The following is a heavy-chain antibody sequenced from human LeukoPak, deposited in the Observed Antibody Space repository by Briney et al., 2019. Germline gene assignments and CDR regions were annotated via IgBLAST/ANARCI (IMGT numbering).Heavy chain of an antibody. CDR1: GFTFSSYS. V-gene: IGHV3-21*01. J-gene: IGHJ3*02. CDR3: ARDSPVGGYAFDI. CDR2: ISSSSSYI. Sequence: GGSLRLSCAASGFTFSSYSMNWVRQAPGKGLEWVSSISSSSSYIYYADSVKGRFTISRDNAKNSLYLQMNSLRAEDTAVYYCARDSPVGGYAFDIWGQGTMVTVSS.